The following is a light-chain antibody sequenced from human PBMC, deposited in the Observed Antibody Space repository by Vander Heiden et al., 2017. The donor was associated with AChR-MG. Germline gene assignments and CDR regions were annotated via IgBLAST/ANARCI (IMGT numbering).Light chain of an antibody. J-gene: IGLJ2*01. CDR2: DVT. Sequence: QPALTHPASVSGSPVQSITISCTGTTSDVGAYDYVSWYQQHPGEAPKLMIFDVTKRPSGITDRFSGSKSGNTASLTNSGLQAEDEADYYCSSFSTGSTDVVFGGGTKVTVL. V-gene: IGLV2-14*03. CDR3: SSFSTGSTDVV. CDR1: TSDVGAYDY.